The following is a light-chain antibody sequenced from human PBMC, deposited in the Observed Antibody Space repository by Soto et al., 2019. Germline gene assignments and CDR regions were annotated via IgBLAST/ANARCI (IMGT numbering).Light chain of an antibody. CDR2: DAS. CDR1: QSVSSY. J-gene: IGKJ5*01. Sequence: EIVLTQSPVTLSLSPGERATLSCRASQSVSSYLAWYQQKPGQAPRLLLYDASNRATGIPARFSGSGSGTDFTLTIDNLEPEDFAVYYCQQRSNWPPITFGEGTRLEI. CDR3: QQRSNWPPIT. V-gene: IGKV3-11*01.